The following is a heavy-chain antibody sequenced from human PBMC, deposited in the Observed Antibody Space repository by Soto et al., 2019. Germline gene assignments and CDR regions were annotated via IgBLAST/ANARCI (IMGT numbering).Heavy chain of an antibody. CDR2: IFPSGNT. CDR1: GDSISTYY. Sequence: SETLSLTCSVSGDSISTYYWGWIRQPAGKGLEWIGRIFPSGNTNYNPSLKSRLTMSVDTSKNQFSLRLSSVTAADTAVYYCVRDGASGGFDYWGQGNLVTVSS. CDR3: VRDGASGGFDY. V-gene: IGHV4-4*07. J-gene: IGHJ4*01. D-gene: IGHD1-26*01.